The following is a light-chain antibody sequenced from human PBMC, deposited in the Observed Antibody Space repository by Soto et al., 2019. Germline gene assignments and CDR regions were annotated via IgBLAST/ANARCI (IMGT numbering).Light chain of an antibody. CDR2: GAS. V-gene: IGKV1-27*01. J-gene: IGKJ4*01. Sequence: DIQMTQSPSSLTASIGDRVTISCRASQGFSNSLAWYQQKPGKVPTLLIYGASILQSGVPSRFSGSGSGTEFTLTISCLQPEDVATYFCQKYDSAPLTCGGGNTVELK. CDR3: QKYDSAPLT. CDR1: QGFSNS.